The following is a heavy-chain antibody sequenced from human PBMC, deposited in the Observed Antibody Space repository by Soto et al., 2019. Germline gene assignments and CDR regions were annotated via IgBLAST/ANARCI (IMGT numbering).Heavy chain of an antibody. CDR3: AKSPSRAPYGMDV. V-gene: IGHV3-23*01. Sequence: EVQLLESGGGLVQPGGSLRLSCAASGFPFSMYAMTWVRQAPGKGLEWVSAISGSVDSTYYADSVKGRFTISRDNSKKTVYLEMNSLRVEDTAVYHCAKSPSRAPYGMDVWGQGTTVTVSS. CDR2: ISGSVDST. J-gene: IGHJ6*02. CDR1: GFPFSMYA. D-gene: IGHD6-6*01.